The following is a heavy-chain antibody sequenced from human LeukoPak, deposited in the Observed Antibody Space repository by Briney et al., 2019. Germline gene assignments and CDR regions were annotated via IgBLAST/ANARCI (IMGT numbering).Heavy chain of an antibody. V-gene: IGHV4-38-2*02. CDR3: ARGDSYYPGLLGY. D-gene: IGHD1-26*01. CDR1: RYSINSGSS. CDR2: IYHSGTT. J-gene: IGHJ4*02. Sequence: SETLSLTSTLPRYSINSGSSWGWTGQSPGKGLEGLGSIYHSGTTYYTPSLKSRVTIAVDTSKNQFSLKLSSVTAADTAVYYCARGDSYYPGLLGYWGQGTLVTVSS.